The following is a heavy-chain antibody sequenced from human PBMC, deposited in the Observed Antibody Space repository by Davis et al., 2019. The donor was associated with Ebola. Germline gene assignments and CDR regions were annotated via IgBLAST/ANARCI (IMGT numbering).Heavy chain of an antibody. J-gene: IGHJ5*02. D-gene: IGHD6-13*01. CDR1: GGSFSGYY. V-gene: IGHV4-34*01. CDR2: INHIGST. Sequence: MPSETLSLTCAVYGGSFSGYYWSWIRQPPGKGLEWIGEINHIGSTNYNPSLKSRVTISVDTSKNQFSLKLSSVTAADTAVYYCARHRYSSSWYSITNWFDPWGQGTLVTVSS. CDR3: ARHRYSSSWYSITNWFDP.